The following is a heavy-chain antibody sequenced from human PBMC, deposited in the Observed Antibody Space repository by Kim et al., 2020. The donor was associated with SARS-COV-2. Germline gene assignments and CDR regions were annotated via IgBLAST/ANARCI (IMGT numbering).Heavy chain of an antibody. CDR1: GFTFSDYG. CDR2: IRSKAYGGTT. J-gene: IGHJ4*02. D-gene: IGHD3-22*01. V-gene: IGHV3-49*04. Sequence: GGSLRLSCTTSGFTFSDYGMSWVRQAPGKGLEWVGFIRSKAYGGTTDYAASVNGRFTISRDDYKSIAYLEMNSLKTEDTAVYYCTRDPGYDTRGWALDYWGQGTLVTVSS. CDR3: TRDPGYDTRGWALDY.